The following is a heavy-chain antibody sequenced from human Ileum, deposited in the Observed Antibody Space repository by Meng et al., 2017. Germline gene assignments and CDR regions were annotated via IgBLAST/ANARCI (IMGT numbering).Heavy chain of an antibody. D-gene: IGHD6-19*01. V-gene: IGHV4-39*01. CDR2: IGHSGIT. J-gene: IGHJ5*02. CDR1: GGSISTSDYS. Sequence: QPQLQESGPGLGKPSEALSVTCSVSGGSISTSDYSWGWIRQPPGKGLEWIGSIGHSGITYYTPSLKSRVTVSIDTSKSQFSLKLTSVTAADTAVYYCVRSSGWVRTGFDPWGQGTLVTVSS. CDR3: VRSSGWVRTGFDP.